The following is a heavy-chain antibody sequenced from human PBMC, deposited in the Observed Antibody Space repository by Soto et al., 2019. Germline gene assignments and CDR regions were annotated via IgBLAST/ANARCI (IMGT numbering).Heavy chain of an antibody. CDR3: AKAVEQWLLQPGWFDP. CDR2: IIGSGVST. CDR1: RFTFSSYA. V-gene: IGHV3-23*01. J-gene: IGHJ5*02. D-gene: IGHD6-19*01. Sequence: ESGGGLVQPGGSLRLSCAASRFTFSSYAMSWVRQAPGKGLEWVSAIIGSGVSTYYTDSVKGRFTISRDNSKNTLYLQMNSLRAEDTAVYYCAKAVEQWLLQPGWFDPWGQGTLVTVSS.